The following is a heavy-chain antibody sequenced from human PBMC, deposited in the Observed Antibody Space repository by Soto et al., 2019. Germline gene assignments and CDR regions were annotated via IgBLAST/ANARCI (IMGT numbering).Heavy chain of an antibody. J-gene: IGHJ4*02. CDR3: ATRAYSGSYYYFDF. CDR1: GYSLTSYW. D-gene: IGHD1-26*01. V-gene: IGHV5-51*01. Sequence: AESLTSSYQGSGYSLTSYWNGGLREMVWKGLELKGLTYPGESDTRYSPSFQGQVTISADKSISTAYLQWSSLKASDTAMYYCATRAYSGSYYYFDFWGQGTL. CDR2: TYPGESDT.